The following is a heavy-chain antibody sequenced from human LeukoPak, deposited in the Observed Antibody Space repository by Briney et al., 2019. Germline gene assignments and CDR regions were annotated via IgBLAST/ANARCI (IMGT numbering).Heavy chain of an antibody. Sequence: PGRSLRLSCAASGFTFSSYGMHWVRQAPGKGLEWVAVISYDGSNKYYADSVKGRFTISRDNSKNTLYLQMNSLRAEDTAVYYCAKTRTGIFGVPHGEGFDYWGQGTLVTVSS. CDR3: AKTRTGIFGVPHGEGFDY. CDR1: GFTFSSYG. V-gene: IGHV3-30*18. J-gene: IGHJ4*02. D-gene: IGHD3-3*02. CDR2: ISYDGSNK.